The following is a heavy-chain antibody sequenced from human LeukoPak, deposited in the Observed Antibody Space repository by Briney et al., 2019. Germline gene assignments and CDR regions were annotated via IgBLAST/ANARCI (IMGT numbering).Heavy chain of an antibody. V-gene: IGHV4-59*08. Sequence: SETLSLTCTVSGGSISSYCWSWIRQPPGKGLEWIGNIYYSGSTNYNPSLKSRVTISVDTSKNQFSLKLSSVTAADTAVYYCARHGVTMVRGVIIQYFQHWGQGTLVTVSS. D-gene: IGHD3-10*01. J-gene: IGHJ1*01. CDR2: IYYSGST. CDR3: ARHGVTMVRGVIIQYFQH. CDR1: GGSISSYC.